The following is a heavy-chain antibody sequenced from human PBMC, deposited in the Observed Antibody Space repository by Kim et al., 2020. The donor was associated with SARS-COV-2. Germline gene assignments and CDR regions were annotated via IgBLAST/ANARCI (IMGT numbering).Heavy chain of an antibody. V-gene: IGHV1-69*13. D-gene: IGHD3-16*02. CDR1: GGTFSSYA. J-gene: IGHJ6*02. Sequence: SVKVSCKASGGTFSSYAISWVRQAPGQGLEWMGGIIPIFGTANYAQKFQGRVTITADESTSTAYMELSSLRSEDTAVYYCASLPPDRRPTRPTYYYYGMDVWGQGTTVTVSS. CDR2: IIPIFGTA. CDR3: ASLPPDRRPTRPTYYYYGMDV.